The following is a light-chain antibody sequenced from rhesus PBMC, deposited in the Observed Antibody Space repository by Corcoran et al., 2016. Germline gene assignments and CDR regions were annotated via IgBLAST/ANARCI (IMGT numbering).Light chain of an antibody. CDR2: AAS. V-gene: IGKV1-25*01. CDR3: QQHNSYPLT. Sequence: DIQMTQSPSSLSASVGDRVTITCRASQGISSYLACYQKKPGKAPKLLIYAASTLQSGVPSRFSGSGSGTDFTLTISSLQPEDFATYSCQQHNSYPLTFGGGTKVELK. J-gene: IGKJ4*01. CDR1: QGISSY.